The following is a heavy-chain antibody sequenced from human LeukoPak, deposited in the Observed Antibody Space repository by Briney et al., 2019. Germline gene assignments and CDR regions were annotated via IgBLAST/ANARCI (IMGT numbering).Heavy chain of an antibody. V-gene: IGHV3-30-3*01. CDR1: GFTFSSYA. CDR3: ARVLGGYSYGDY. J-gene: IGHJ4*02. D-gene: IGHD5-18*01. Sequence: PGGPLRLSCAGSGFTFSSYAMHWVRQAPGKGLEWVAVISYDGSNKYYADSVKGRFTISRDNSKNTLYLQMNSLRAEDTAVYYCARVLGGYSYGDYWGQGTLVTV. CDR2: ISYDGSNK.